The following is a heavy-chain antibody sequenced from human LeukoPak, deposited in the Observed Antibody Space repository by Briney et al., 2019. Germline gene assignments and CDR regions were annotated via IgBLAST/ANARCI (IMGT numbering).Heavy chain of an antibody. V-gene: IGHV1-46*01. CDR3: ARGYCSGGSCYETFAC. CDR1: GYTFTRYY. D-gene: IGHD2-15*01. J-gene: IGHJ4*02. Sequence: GASVKGSCKASGYTFTRYYMHSVRQAPGQGLEWMGKNKPSGGSTSYAQKFQGRVTMTRDMSTSTVYMELSSLRSEETAVYYCARGYCSGGSCYETFACWGQGTPVSLSS. CDR2: NKPSGGST.